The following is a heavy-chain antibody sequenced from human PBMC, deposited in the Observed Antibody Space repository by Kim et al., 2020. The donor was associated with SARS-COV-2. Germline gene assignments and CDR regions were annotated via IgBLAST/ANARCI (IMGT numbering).Heavy chain of an antibody. CDR2: IYYSGST. D-gene: IGHD2-2*01. J-gene: IGHJ5*02. Sequence: SETLSLTCTVSGDSISSSSYYWGWIRQPPGKGLEWIGSIYYSGSTYYNPSLKSRVTISVDTSKNQFSLKLSSVTAADTAVYYCARDIRGALRGIVVVPAATFDPWGQGTLVTVSS. CDR1: GDSISSSSYY. CDR3: ARDIRGALRGIVVVPAATFDP. V-gene: IGHV4-39*02.